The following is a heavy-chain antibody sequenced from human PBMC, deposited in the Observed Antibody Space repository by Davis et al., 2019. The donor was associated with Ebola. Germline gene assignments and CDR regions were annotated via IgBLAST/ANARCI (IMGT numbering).Heavy chain of an antibody. Sequence: KVSCKGSGYSFTSYWIGWVRQMPGKGLEWMGIIYPGDSDTRYSPSFQGQVTISADKSFSTAYLQWSSLKASDTAMYYCARRGERTPYYFDYWGQGTLVTVSS. CDR1: GYSFTSYW. CDR2: IYPGDSDT. D-gene: IGHD1-1*01. V-gene: IGHV5-51*01. CDR3: ARRGERTPYYFDY. J-gene: IGHJ4*02.